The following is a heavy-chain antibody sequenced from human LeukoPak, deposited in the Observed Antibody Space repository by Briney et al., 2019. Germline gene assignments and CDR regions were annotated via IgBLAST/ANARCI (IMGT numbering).Heavy chain of an antibody. V-gene: IGHV3-74*01. D-gene: IGHD2-2*01. J-gene: IGHJ4*02. Sequence: GGSLRLSCAASGFTFSSYWMHWVRLAPGKGLVWVSRINSDGSITTYADSVRGRFTISRDNAKSTLYLQMNSLRAEDTAVYYCASSTQISKYADYWGQGALVTVSS. CDR3: ASSTQISKYADY. CDR2: INSDGSIT. CDR1: GFTFSSYW.